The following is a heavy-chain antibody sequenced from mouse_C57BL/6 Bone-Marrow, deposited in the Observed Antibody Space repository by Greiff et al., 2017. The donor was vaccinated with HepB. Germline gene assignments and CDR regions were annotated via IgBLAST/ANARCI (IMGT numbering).Heavy chain of an antibody. CDR1: GYAFSSSW. Sequence: VKLQQSGPELVKPGASVKISCKASGYAFSSSWMNWVKQRPGKGLEWIGRIYPGDGDTNYNGRFKGKATLTEDKSSSTAYMQLNSLTAEDSAVYFCYHYYAMDYWGQGTSVTVSS. CDR2: IYPGDGDT. CDR3: YHYYAMDY. J-gene: IGHJ4*01. V-gene: IGHV1-82*01.